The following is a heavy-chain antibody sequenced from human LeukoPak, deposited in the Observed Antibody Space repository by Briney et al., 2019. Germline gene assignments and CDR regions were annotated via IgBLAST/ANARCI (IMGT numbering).Heavy chain of an antibody. CDR3: AKDQEQWLVRAFDI. J-gene: IGHJ3*02. V-gene: IGHV3-23*01. Sequence: GSLRLSCEASGFTFSSYAMSWVRQAPGKGLEWVSGISNSGGSTYYADSVKGRFTISRDNSKNTLYLQMNSLRAEDTAIYYCAKDQEQWLVRAFDIWGQGTMVTVSS. D-gene: IGHD6-19*01. CDR1: GFTFSSYA. CDR2: ISNSGGST.